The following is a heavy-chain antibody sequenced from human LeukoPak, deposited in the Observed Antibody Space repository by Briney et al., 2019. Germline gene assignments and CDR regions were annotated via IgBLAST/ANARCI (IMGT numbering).Heavy chain of an antibody. J-gene: IGHJ4*02. CDR3: ARSNGWLIDY. D-gene: IGHD6-19*01. Sequence: PGGSLTLSCAASGFTFSTFWMNWVRQAPGKGLEWVANMKQDGTEKNYVDSVKGRFTISRDNAKNSLYLQMNSLRAEDTAVYYCARSNGWLIDYWGQGTLVAVSS. CDR2: MKQDGTEK. V-gene: IGHV3-7*01. CDR1: GFTFSTFW.